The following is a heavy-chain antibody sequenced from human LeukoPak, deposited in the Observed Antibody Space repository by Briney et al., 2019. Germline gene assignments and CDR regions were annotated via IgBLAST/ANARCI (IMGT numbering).Heavy chain of an antibody. CDR3: ARDFGFNYYDSSGSMDASDI. Sequence: SETLSLTCTVSGGSISSYYWSWIRQPPGKGLEWIGYIYYSGSTNYNPSLKSRVTISVDTSKNQFSLKLSSVTAADTAVYYCARDFGFNYYDSSGSMDASDIWGQGTMVTVSS. V-gene: IGHV4-59*12. CDR2: IYYSGST. CDR1: GGSISSYY. D-gene: IGHD3-22*01. J-gene: IGHJ3*02.